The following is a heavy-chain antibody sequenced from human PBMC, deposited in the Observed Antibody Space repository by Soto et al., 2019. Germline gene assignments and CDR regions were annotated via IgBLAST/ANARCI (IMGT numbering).Heavy chain of an antibody. V-gene: IGHV4-34*08. CDR1: GGTFSSQS. J-gene: IGHJ4*02. CDR3: AEYHVGTTIQDY. CDR2: IDHGGST. Sequence: PSENLALTCAIYGGTFSSQSRSWVRQPPGKGLEWIGEIDHGGSTNYNPSLKSRVTISGDTSKNQFSLELRSLTAADTGVYYCAEYHVGTTIQDYWGQANRVTVSS. D-gene: IGHD2-21*02.